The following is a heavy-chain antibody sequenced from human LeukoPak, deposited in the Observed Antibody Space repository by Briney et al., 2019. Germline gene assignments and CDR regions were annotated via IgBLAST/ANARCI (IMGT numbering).Heavy chain of an antibody. CDR3: AREGGSSSFDY. J-gene: IGHJ4*02. D-gene: IGHD6-13*01. Sequence: ASVKVSCKASGYTFTSYAMHWVRQAPGQRLEGMGWINAGNGSTKYSQKFQGRVTITRDTSASTAYMELSSLRSEDTAVYYCAREGGSSSFDYWGQGTLVTVSS. V-gene: IGHV1-3*01. CDR1: GYTFTSYA. CDR2: INAGNGST.